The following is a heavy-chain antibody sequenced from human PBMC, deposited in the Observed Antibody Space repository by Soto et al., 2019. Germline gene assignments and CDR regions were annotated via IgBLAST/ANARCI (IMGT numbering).Heavy chain of an antibody. D-gene: IGHD5-18*01. CDR3: ARHGYNCGGGYFDY. CDR2: IYSGGST. CDR1: GVTVSSNY. Sequence: EVQLVESGGGLVQPGGSLRLSCAASGVTVSSNYMSWVRQAPGKGLEWVSVIYSGGSTYYADSVKGRFTISRDNSKNTLYLQMNSLRAEDTAVYYGARHGYNCGGGYFDYWGQGTLVSVSS. V-gene: IGHV3-66*04. J-gene: IGHJ4*02.